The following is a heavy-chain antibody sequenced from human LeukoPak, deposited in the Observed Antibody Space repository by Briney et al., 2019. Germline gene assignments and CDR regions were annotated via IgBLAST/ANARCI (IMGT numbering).Heavy chain of an antibody. CDR3: ARDQYYYGSGSTSYYFDY. V-gene: IGHV4-4*07. D-gene: IGHD3-10*01. J-gene: IGHJ4*02. Sequence: SETLSLTCTVSGGSISSYYWSWIRQPAGKGLGWIGRIYTSGSTNYNPSLKSRVTMSVDTSKNQFSLKLSSVTAADTPVYYCARDQYYYGSGSTSYYFDYWGQGTLVTVSS. CDR2: IYTSGST. CDR1: GGSISSYY.